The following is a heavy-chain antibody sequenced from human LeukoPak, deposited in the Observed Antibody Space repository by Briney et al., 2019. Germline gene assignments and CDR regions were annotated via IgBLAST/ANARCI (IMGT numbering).Heavy chain of an antibody. D-gene: IGHD3-10*01. CDR2: ISYDGSNK. CDR3: ARDRGSWFGELWGEFDY. Sequence: PGRSLRLSCAASGFTFSSYAMHWVRQAPGKGLEWMAVISYDGSNKYYADSVKGRFTISRDNSKNTLYLQMNSLRAEDTAVYYCARDRGSWFGELWGEFDYWGQGTLVTVSS. CDR1: GFTFSSYA. V-gene: IGHV3-30*04. J-gene: IGHJ4*02.